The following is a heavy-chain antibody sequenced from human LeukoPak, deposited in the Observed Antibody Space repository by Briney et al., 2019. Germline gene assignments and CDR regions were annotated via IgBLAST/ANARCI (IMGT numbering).Heavy chain of an antibody. CDR2: MNPDSDDT. D-gene: IGHD2-8*01. V-gene: IGHV1-8*01. CDR3: AKAFGTNGYFQLPIDF. CDR1: GYTFTTYD. J-gene: IGHJ4*02. Sequence: ASVKVSCKASGYTFTTYDINWVRQATGQGLEWMGLMNPDSDDTDYAQKFQGRVTMTRNTSISTAYMELSSLRVEDTALYYCAKAFGTNGYFQLPIDFWGQGTLVTVSS.